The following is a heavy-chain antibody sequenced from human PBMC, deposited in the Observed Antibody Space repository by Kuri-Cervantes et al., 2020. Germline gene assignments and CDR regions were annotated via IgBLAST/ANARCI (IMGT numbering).Heavy chain of an antibody. CDR1: GFTVSSNY. CDR3: ARGWL. J-gene: IGHJ4*02. Sequence: GESLKISCAASGFTVSSNYMSWVRQAPGKGLEWVAIISGDGDSTYYSDPVKGRFTISRDSSKNTLYLQMDSLRAEDTAVYYCARGWLGGQGTLVTVSS. CDR2: ISGDGDST. D-gene: IGHD6-19*01. V-gene: IGHV3-53*05.